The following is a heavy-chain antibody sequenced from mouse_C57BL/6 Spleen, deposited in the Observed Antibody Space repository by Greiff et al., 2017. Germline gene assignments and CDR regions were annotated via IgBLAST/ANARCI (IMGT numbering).Heavy chain of an antibody. V-gene: IGHV2-6*01. D-gene: IGHD2-10*01. J-gene: IGHJ3*01. CDR2: IWGVGST. CDR3: AKSYYQSGFAY. Sequence: VKVVESGPGLVAPSQSLSITCTVSGFSLTSYGVDWVRQSPGKGLEWLGVIWGVGSTNYNSALKSRLSISKDNSKSQVFLKMNSLQTDDTAMYYWAKSYYQSGFAYWGQGTLVTVSA. CDR1: GFSLTSYG.